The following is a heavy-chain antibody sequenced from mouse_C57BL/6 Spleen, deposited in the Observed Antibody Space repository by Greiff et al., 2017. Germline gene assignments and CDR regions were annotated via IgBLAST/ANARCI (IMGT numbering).Heavy chain of an antibody. Sequence: EVKLQESGGDLVKPGGSLKLSCAASGFTFSSYCMSWVRQTPDKRLEWVGTISSGGSYTYYPDSVKGRYTISRDNATNTLYLQMSSLKSEDTAMDYCARRGLYGSSYWYFDVWGTGTTVTVAS. CDR3: ARRGLYGSSYWYFDV. J-gene: IGHJ1*03. CDR2: ISSGGSYT. CDR1: GFTFSSYC. D-gene: IGHD1-1*01. V-gene: IGHV5-6*01.